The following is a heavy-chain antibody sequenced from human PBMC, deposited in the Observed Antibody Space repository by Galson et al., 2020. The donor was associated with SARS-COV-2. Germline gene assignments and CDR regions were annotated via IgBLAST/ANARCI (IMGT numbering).Heavy chain of an antibody. CDR3: ARRLAVAGSPFDL. J-gene: IGHJ4*02. Sequence: HGESLKISCKGSGYSFSTYWIGWVRQMPGKGLEWMGIIYPGDSDTRYSPSFQGQVTISADKSISTAYLQWSSLQASDTAIYYCARRLAVAGSPFDLWGQGTLVTVSS. V-gene: IGHV5-51*01. D-gene: IGHD6-19*01. CDR1: GYSFSTYW. CDR2: IYPGDSDT.